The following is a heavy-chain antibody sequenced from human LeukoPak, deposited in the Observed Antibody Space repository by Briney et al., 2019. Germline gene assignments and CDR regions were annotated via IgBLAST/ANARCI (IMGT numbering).Heavy chain of an antibody. Sequence: GGSLRLSCLASGFTVSSNYMSWVRQAPGKGLEWVSVIYSGGSTYYADSVKGRFTISRDNSKNTLYLQMNSLRAEDMAVYYCAKDAFLIVVGATLGPFDYWGQGTLVTVSS. J-gene: IGHJ4*02. CDR1: GFTVSSNY. CDR3: AKDAFLIVVGATLGPFDY. V-gene: IGHV3-53*01. D-gene: IGHD2-15*01. CDR2: IYSGGST.